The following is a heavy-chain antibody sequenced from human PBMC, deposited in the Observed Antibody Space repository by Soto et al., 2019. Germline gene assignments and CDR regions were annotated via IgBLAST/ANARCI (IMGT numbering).Heavy chain of an antibody. CDR2: SSALNGFT. V-gene: IGHV1-18*01. Sequence: QLQLVQSGSEVKKPGASVKVSCKTSGFTFTNYGFTWVRQAPGKGLEWMGWSSALNGFTNYAQDFQGRVTLTTDSSTNTAYMELRGLRSDDTDFYYCAATTSIASGLRDWGQGTLVSVAS. J-gene: IGHJ4*02. D-gene: IGHD6-6*01. CDR3: AATTSIASGLRD. CDR1: GFTFTNYG.